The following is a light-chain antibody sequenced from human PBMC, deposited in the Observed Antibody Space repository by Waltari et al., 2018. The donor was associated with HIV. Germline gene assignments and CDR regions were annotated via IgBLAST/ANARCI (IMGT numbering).Light chain of an antibody. J-gene: IGKJ4*01. CDR1: QGVGSN. V-gene: IGKV3-15*01. Sequence: DIVMTQSPAILSVSPGERVTLSCRASQGVGSNLAWYQQKVGQAPRLLIYGAATRAAEIPVRFSGSGSGTDFTLTIDSLQSEDFAVYYCQQYNNWPRGLTFGGGTKVEIK. CDR2: GAA. CDR3: QQYNNWPRGLT.